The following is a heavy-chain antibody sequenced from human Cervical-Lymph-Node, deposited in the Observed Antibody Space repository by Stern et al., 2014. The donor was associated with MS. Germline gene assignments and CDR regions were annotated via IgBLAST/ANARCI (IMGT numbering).Heavy chain of an antibody. CDR3: ARGRGIPRVSDS. D-gene: IGHD2-2*02. CDR1: GGSISTYY. J-gene: IGHJ4*02. V-gene: IGHV4-59*01. Sequence: QLQLQESGPGLVKPSETLSLTCTVSGGSISTYYWSWIRQSPEKGLEWIGYIFYKGRTNYNPSLKSRVTISVDTSINQFSLNVSSVTAADTAVYYCARGRGIPRVSDSWGQGTLVTVSS. CDR2: IFYKGRT.